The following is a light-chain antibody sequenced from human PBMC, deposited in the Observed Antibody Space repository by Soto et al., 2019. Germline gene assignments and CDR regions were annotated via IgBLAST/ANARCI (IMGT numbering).Light chain of an antibody. CDR1: QGISSY. CDR2: AAS. CDR3: QQLNSYPLT. V-gene: IGKV1-9*01. J-gene: IGKJ4*01. Sequence: IQLTQSPSSLSASVGDRVTITCRASQGISSYLAWYQQKPGKAPKLLIYAASTLQSGVPSRFSGSGSGTDFTLTISRLQPEDFATYYCQQLNSYPLTFGGGTNVEIK.